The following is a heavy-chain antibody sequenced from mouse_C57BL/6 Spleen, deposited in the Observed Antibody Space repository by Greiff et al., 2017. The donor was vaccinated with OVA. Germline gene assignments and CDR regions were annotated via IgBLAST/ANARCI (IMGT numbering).Heavy chain of an antibody. V-gene: IGHV1-15*01. CDR2: IDPETGGT. D-gene: IGHD1-1*01. Sequence: QVQLQQSGAELVRPGASVTLSCKASGYTFTDYEMHWVKQTPVHGLEWIGAIDPETGGTAYNQKFKGKAILTADKSSSTAYMELRSLTSEDSAVYYGTRAYYYGSSYRYFDVWGTGTTVTVSS. CDR3: TRAYYYGSSYRYFDV. J-gene: IGHJ1*03. CDR1: GYTFTDYE.